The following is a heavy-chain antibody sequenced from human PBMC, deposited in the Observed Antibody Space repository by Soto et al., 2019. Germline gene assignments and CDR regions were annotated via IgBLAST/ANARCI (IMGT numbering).Heavy chain of an antibody. CDR2: IAVGSGYT. V-gene: IGHV1-58*01. CDR1: GFTFTSSA. CDR3: AADATAWQQMVPSDY. Sequence: SVKVSCKASGFTFTSSAFQWVRQARGQRLERIGWIAVGSGYTNYAQRFQDRVTLTRDMSTATTYMGLSRLTSEDTAIYYCAADATAWQQMVPSDYWGQGTLVTVSS. J-gene: IGHJ4*02. D-gene: IGHD2-8*01.